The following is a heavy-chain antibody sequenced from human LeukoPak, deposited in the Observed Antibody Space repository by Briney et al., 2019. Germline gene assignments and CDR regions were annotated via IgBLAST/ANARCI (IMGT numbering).Heavy chain of an antibody. CDR2: IIPIFGTA. CDR3: ARRGSFPQWLVAQYYFDY. J-gene: IGHJ4*02. Sequence: SVKVSCKASGGTFSSYAISWVRQAPGQGLEWMGGIIPIFGTANYAQKFQGRVTITADESTSTAYMELSSLRSEDTAVYYCARRGSFPQWLVAQYYFDYWGQGTLVTVSS. V-gene: IGHV1-69*13. CDR1: GGTFSSYA. D-gene: IGHD6-19*01.